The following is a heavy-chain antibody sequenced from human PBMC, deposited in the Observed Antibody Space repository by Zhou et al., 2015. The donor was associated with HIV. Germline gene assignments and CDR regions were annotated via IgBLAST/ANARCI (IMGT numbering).Heavy chain of an antibody. D-gene: IGHD1-1*01. CDR2: MNPNSGNT. Sequence: QVQLVQSGAEVKKPGASVKVSCKASGYTFTSYDINWVRQATGQGLEWMGWMNPNSGNTGYAQKFQGRVTMTRNTSISTAYMELSSLRSEDTAVYYCARVQLERRIYYYYYMDVWGKGTTVTVSS. V-gene: IGHV1-8*01. CDR3: ARVQLERRIYYYYYMDV. CDR1: GYTFTSYD. J-gene: IGHJ6*03.